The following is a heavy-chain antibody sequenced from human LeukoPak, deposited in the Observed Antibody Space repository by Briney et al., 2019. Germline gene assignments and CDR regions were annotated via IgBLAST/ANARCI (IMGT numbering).Heavy chain of an antibody. V-gene: IGHV3-30*18. CDR3: AQGGSEIYYYYHGMDV. CDR2: ISYDGGDK. D-gene: IGHD3-10*01. J-gene: IGHJ6*02. Sequence: PGGSLRLSCAASGSTFNRFAMHWVRQAPGKGLEWVAVISYDGGDKYYADSVKGRFTLSRDNSKNTLYLQMNSLRVEDTAVFYCAQGGSEIYYYYHGMDVWGQGTTVTVSS. CDR1: GSTFNRFA.